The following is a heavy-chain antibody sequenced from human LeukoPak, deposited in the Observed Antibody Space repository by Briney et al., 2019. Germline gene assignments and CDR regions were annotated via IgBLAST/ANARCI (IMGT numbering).Heavy chain of an antibody. CDR2: MNPNSGNT. CDR3: ATLGKGLVGATN. D-gene: IGHD1-26*01. J-gene: IGHJ4*02. V-gene: IGHV1-8*01. Sequence: GASVKVTCKASGYTFTSYDINWVRQATGQWLEWMGWMNPNSGNTGYAQKFQGRVTMTRNTSISTAYMELSSLRSEDTAVYYCATLGKGLVGATNWGQGTLVTVSS. CDR1: GYTFTSYD.